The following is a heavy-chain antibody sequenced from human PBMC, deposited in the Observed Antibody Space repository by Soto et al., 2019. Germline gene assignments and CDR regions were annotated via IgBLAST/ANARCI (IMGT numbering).Heavy chain of an antibody. D-gene: IGHD4-4*01. J-gene: IGHJ6*03. V-gene: IGHV3-21*01. Sequence: VGSLRLSCAASGFTFSSYSMNWVRQAPGKGLEWVSSISSSSSYIYYADSVKGRFTISRDNAKNSLYLQMNSLRAEDTAVYYCAKEGNSHYMDVWGKGTTVTVSS. CDR2: ISSSSSYI. CDR3: AKEGNSHYMDV. CDR1: GFTFSSYS.